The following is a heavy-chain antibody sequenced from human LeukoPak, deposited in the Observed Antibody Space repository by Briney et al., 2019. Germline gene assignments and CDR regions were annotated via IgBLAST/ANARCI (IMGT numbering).Heavy chain of an antibody. CDR3: VSWSGKYYXTSEIPANS. CDR2: ISEDGSNK. CDR1: GLTFRNYW. J-gene: IGHJ4*02. V-gene: IGHV3-7*01. D-gene: IGHD3-10*01. Sequence: GGSLRLSCAASGLTFRNYWMSWIRQAPGKGLEWAAHISEDGSNKYYVDSVKGRFTISRDNAKNSLYLQMNSLRVEDTAVYYCVSWSGKYYXTSEIPANSWGQGTLVTVSS.